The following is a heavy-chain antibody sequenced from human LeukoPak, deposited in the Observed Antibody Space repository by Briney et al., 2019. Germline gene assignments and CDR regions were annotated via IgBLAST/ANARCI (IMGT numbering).Heavy chain of an antibody. Sequence: GGSLRLSCAASGFTFSSYSMNWVRQAPGEGLEWVSSISISSSYKYYADSVKGRFTISRDNAKKSLYLQMNSLRAEDTAVYYCAELGITMIGGVWGKGTTVTISS. CDR3: AELGITMIGGV. D-gene: IGHD3-10*02. CDR1: GFTFSSYS. J-gene: IGHJ6*04. CDR2: ISISSSYK. V-gene: IGHV3-21*01.